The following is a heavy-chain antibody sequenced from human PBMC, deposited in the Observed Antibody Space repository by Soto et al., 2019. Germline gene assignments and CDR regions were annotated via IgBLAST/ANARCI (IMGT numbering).Heavy chain of an antibody. J-gene: IGHJ4*02. Sequence: QITLKESGPTLVKPTQTLTLTCTFSGFSLSTTRVGVGWIRQPPGEALEWLALLYWDDDKLYSPSLKRRLTITKDTSKNHVVRTLTNMDPVDTATYYCAHSKTSGMRYYFDYWGQGTLVTVSS. CDR2: LYWDDDK. CDR1: GFSLSTTRVG. CDR3: AHSKTSGMRYYFDY. V-gene: IGHV2-5*02.